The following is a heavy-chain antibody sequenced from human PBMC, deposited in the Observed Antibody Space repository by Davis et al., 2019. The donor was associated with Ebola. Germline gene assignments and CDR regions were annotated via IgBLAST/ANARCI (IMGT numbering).Heavy chain of an antibody. V-gene: IGHV3-74*01. Sequence: HTGGSLRLSCAASGFTFTNYYMHWVRQAPGKGLEWVARIKTDGSTTRYADSVKGRFIISRDNTKNTLSLQMSSLRGEDTAVYYCVRDTSHQLPHWLYYFYGMDVWGQGTTVTVSS. J-gene: IGHJ6*02. D-gene: IGHD2-2*01. CDR3: VRDTSHQLPHWLYYFYGMDV. CDR2: IKTDGSTT. CDR1: GFTFTNYY.